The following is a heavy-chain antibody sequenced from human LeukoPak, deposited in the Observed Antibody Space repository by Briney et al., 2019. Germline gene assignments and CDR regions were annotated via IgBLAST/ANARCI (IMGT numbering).Heavy chain of an antibody. D-gene: IGHD3-3*02. J-gene: IGHJ4*02. CDR2: IQSKTDGGKT. CDR3: TTGIRGD. Sequence: GGSLRLSCAASGFIVTNAWMNWVRQAPGKGLEWVGRIQSKTDGGKTDYAAPVKGRFTISRDDSKNTLYLQMNSLKAEDTAIYYCTTGIRGDWGQGTLVTVSS. V-gene: IGHV3-15*07. CDR1: GFIVTNAW.